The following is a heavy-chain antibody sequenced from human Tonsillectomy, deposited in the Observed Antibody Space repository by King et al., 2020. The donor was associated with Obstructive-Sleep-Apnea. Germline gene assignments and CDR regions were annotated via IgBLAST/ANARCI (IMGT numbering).Heavy chain of an antibody. V-gene: IGHV4-59*01. CDR1: GGSISSYY. J-gene: IGHJ4*02. CDR2: IYYTGSA. CDR3: ASGGGIQPWYPTLIDC. D-gene: IGHD5-18*01. Sequence: VQMQESGPGLVKPSETLSLTCTVSGGSISSYYWNWIRQPPGKALEWIGNIYYTGSANYNPSLKSRVTISLDTSKNRVFLKLSSVTAADTAVYSCASGGGIQPWYPTLIDCWGQGTLVTVSS.